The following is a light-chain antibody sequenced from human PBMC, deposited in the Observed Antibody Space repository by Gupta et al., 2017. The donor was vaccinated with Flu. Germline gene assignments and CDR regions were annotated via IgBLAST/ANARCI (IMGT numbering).Light chain of an antibody. Sequence: DIVMIQPPDSLAVSLGERATITCKSSKSVLYSSNNKNYLAWYQQKPGQLPKLLIYWASTRESGVPDRFSGSGSGTDFTLTISSLQAEDVAVYYCQQYYSTLSWTFGQGTKVEIK. V-gene: IGKV4-1*01. CDR2: WAS. CDR3: QQYYSTLSWT. J-gene: IGKJ1*01. CDR1: KSVLYSSNNKNY.